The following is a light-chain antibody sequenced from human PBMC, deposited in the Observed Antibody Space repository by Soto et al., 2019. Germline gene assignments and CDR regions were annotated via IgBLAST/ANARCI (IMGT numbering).Light chain of an antibody. Sequence: DIVMTQSPATLSVAPGERVTFSCRASQGVSRKLAWYQHKPGQAPRLLISGASTGATGIPARFSGSGSGTEFTLTISSLQSADCAIYYCQQYNNWPPITFGQGTRLEIK. J-gene: IGKJ5*01. CDR2: GAS. V-gene: IGKV3-15*01. CDR1: QGVSRK. CDR3: QQYNNWPPIT.